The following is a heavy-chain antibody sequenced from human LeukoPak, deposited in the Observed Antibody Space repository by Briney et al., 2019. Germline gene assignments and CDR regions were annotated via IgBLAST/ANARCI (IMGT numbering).Heavy chain of an antibody. CDR3: AREMISPTDVDAFDI. CDR2: IFYSGTT. CDR1: GGSITSISHF. J-gene: IGHJ3*02. D-gene: IGHD3-22*01. Sequence: SQTLSLTCTLSGGSITSISHFWSWIRQHPGMGLEWFGFIFYSGTTYYNPSLKSRVTISVVPSKTPFSLRATSVTAADTAVYYCAREMISPTDVDAFDIWGQGTVVTVSS. V-gene: IGHV4-30-4*01.